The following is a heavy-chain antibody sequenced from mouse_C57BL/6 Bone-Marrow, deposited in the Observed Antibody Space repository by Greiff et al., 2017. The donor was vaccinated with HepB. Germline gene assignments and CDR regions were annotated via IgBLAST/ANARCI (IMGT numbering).Heavy chain of an antibody. Sequence: VKLQQPGAELVRPGSSVKLSCKASGYTFTSYWMDWVKQRPGQGLEWIGNIYPSDSETHYNQKFKDKATLTVDKSSSTAYMQISSLTSEDSAVYYCARDSSGYVEDYWGQGTTLTVSS. V-gene: IGHV1-61*01. J-gene: IGHJ2*01. D-gene: IGHD3-2*02. CDR2: IYPSDSET. CDR3: ARDSSGYVEDY. CDR1: GYTFTSYW.